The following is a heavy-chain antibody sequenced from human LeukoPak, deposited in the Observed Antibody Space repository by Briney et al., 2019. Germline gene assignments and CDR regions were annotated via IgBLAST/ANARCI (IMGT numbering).Heavy chain of an antibody. J-gene: IGHJ1*01. CDR3: AKAGCGDGSCYYAEYFQH. CDR2: ISASGGST. V-gene: IGHV3-23*01. CDR1: GFTFRSPA. Sequence: GGSLRLSCAASGFTFRSPAMSWVRQAPGKGLEWVSTISASGGSTCYADSVRGRFTISRDNSKNTLYLQMNSLRAEDTAVYYCAKAGCGDGSCYYAEYFQHWGQGTLVTVSS. D-gene: IGHD2-15*01.